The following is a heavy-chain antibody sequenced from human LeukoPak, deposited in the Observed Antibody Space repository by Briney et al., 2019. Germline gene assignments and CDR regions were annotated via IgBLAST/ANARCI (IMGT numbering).Heavy chain of an antibody. V-gene: IGHV3-7*01. CDR1: GFMFNSYW. CDR3: GTRAY. CDR2: IKQDGSEK. J-gene: IGHJ4*02. Sequence: TGGSLRLSCAASGFMFNSYWMMWVRQAPGKGLEWVANIKQDGSEKYYVDSVKGRFTISRDNAKNSLYLQMSSLRVEDTAVYYCGTRAYWGQGTPVTVSS.